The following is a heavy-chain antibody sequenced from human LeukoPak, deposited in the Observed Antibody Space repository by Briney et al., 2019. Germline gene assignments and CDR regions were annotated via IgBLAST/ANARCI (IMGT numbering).Heavy chain of an antibody. Sequence: GGSLRLSCAASGFTFSSYGMSWVRQAPGKGLEWVSTTSGSGGSTYYADSVKGRFTISRDNSKNSLYLQMNSLRAEDTALYYCAKLLSPPYYFDCWGQGTLVTVSS. J-gene: IGHJ4*02. V-gene: IGHV3-23*01. CDR2: TSGSGGST. CDR3: AKLLSPPYYFDC. D-gene: IGHD3-10*01. CDR1: GFTFSSYG.